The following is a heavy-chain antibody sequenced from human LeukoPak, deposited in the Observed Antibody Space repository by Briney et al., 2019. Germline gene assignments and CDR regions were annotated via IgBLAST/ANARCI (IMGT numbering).Heavy chain of an antibody. CDR3: ARHPSGSSSYYFDY. CDR1: GFTLSSYC. V-gene: IGHV3-74*03. J-gene: IGHJ4*02. CDR2: VNSDGSDT. Sequence: GGSLRLSCAASGFTLSSYCMLWVRQIPGKGLEWVARVNSDGSDTTYADSVKGRFTISRDSAKNTLALQMNILRGDDTAVYYCARHPSGSSSYYFDYWGQGTLVTVSS. D-gene: IGHD1-26*01.